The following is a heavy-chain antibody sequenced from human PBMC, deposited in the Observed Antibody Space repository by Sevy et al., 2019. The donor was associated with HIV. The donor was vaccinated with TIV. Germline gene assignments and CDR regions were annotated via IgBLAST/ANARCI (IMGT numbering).Heavy chain of an antibody. CDR1: GFNFSTYA. V-gene: IGHV3-30*09. J-gene: IGHJ4*02. CDR2: ISSDVIRK. Sequence: GGSLRLSCSVSGFNFSTYAMHWVRQAPGKGLEWVAVISSDVIRKYYGASVRGRFAISRDNSNNTLSLQMNSLRIEDTAVYDCARDARGAAALPDYWGQGTLVTVSS. CDR3: ARDARGAAALPDY. D-gene: IGHD2-15*01.